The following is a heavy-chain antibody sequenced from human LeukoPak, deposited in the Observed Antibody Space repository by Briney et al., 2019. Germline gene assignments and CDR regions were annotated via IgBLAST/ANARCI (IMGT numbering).Heavy chain of an antibody. Sequence: GGSLRLSCAASGFTFNTYGMNWVRQAPGKGLEWVAVIWYDGSNKYYADSVKGRFTISRDNSKNTLYLQMNSLRAEDTAVYYCARVHFSSSPYFDYWGQGTLVSVSS. D-gene: IGHD6-6*01. CDR3: ARVHFSSSPYFDY. CDR1: GFTFNTYG. CDR2: IWYDGSNK. J-gene: IGHJ4*02. V-gene: IGHV3-33*01.